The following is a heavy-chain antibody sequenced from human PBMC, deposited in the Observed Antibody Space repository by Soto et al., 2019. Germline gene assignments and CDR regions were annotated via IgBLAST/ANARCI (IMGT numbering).Heavy chain of an antibody. V-gene: IGHV1-18*01. CDR2: ISAYNGNT. CDR3: ARDPMEVRRTYYYYGMDV. D-gene: IGHD3-10*01. CDR1: GYTFTSYG. J-gene: IGHJ6*02. Sequence: GASVKVSCKASGYTFTSYGISWVRQAPGQGLEWMGWISAYNGNTNYAQKLQGRVTMTTDTSTSTAYMELRSLRSDDTAVYYCARDPMEVRRTYYYYGMDVWGQGTTVTVSS.